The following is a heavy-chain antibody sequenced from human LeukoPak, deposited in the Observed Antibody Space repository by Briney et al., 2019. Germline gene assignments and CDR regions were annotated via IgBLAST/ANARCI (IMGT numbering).Heavy chain of an antibody. CDR3: ARRKEVIDTPPDY. D-gene: IGHD3-10*01. V-gene: IGHV5-51*01. J-gene: IGHJ4*02. CDR2: IYSGDSDT. CDR1: GSRFTSYW. Sequence: GASLQISCKGSGSRFTSYWIGWGRPVPGKGLEWMGIIYSGDSDTRYSPSFQGQVTISADKSIGTAYLQWSSLKASDTAMYYCARRKEVIDTPPDYWGQGTLVTVSS.